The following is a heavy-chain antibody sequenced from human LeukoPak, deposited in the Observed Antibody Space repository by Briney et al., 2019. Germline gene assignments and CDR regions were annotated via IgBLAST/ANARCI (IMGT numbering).Heavy chain of an antibody. Sequence: SETLSLTCTVSGGSISSYYWSWIRQPPGKGLEWIGYIYYSGSTNYNPSLKSRVTISVDTSKNQFSLKLSSVTAADTAVYYCASQYYYDSSGYYNPLDYWGQGTLVTVSS. V-gene: IGHV4-59*01. CDR2: IYYSGST. D-gene: IGHD3-22*01. CDR3: ASQYYYDSSGYYNPLDY. J-gene: IGHJ4*02. CDR1: GGSISSYY.